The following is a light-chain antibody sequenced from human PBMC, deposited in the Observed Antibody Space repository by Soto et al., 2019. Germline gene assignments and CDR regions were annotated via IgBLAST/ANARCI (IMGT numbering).Light chain of an antibody. CDR2: GAS. J-gene: IGKJ1*01. V-gene: IGKV3-20*01. CDR3: HQYASSPQT. Sequence: EIVLTQSPGTLSLSPRERATLSCRASQNVPKNYLAWYQQKPGQAPRLLIYGASNRATDFPDRFSGSGSGTDFTLTISRLEPEDFAVYYCHQYASSPQTFGQGTKVEIK. CDR1: QNVPKNY.